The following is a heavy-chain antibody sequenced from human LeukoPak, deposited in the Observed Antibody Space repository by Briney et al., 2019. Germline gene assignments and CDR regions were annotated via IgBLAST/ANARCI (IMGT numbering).Heavy chain of an antibody. CDR3: AREKVKTAMVTSPRKYYYYMDV. Sequence: GGSLRLSCAASGFTVSSNYMSWVRQAPGKGLEWVSVSYSGGSSYYADSVKGRFTISRDNSENTVYLQMNSLRVEDTAVYYCAREKVKTAMVTSPRKYYYYMDVWGKGTTVTVSS. CDR1: GFTVSSNY. CDR2: SYSGGSS. V-gene: IGHV3-53*01. J-gene: IGHJ6*03. D-gene: IGHD5-18*01.